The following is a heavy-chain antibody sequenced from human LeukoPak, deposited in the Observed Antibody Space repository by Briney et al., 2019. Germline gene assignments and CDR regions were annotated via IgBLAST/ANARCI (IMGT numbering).Heavy chain of an antibody. CDR2: IYYSGST. V-gene: IGHV4-39*07. CDR1: GGTISSSSYY. CDR3: AREGGSTSFDY. Sequence: PSETLSLTCTVSGGTISSSSYYWVWLPQPPGKGLEWVGSIYYSGSTYYNPSLKSRVTISVDTSKNQFSLKLSSVTAADTAVYYCAREGGSTSFDYWGQGTLVSVSS. D-gene: IGHD2-2*01. J-gene: IGHJ4*02.